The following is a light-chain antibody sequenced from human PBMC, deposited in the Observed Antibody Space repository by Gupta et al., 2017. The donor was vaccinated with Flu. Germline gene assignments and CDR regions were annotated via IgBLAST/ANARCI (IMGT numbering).Light chain of an antibody. J-gene: IGLJ3*02. V-gene: IGLV1-44*01. CDR2: TNS. Sequence: RVTISCSGTTSNIRSNPVNWYQQFPGTVPKLLIHTNSQRPSGVPERFSGSKSGTSASLAISGLRCEDEADYYCAAWDDSLNGWVFGGGTKLTVL. CDR3: AAWDDSLNGWV. CDR1: TSNIRSNP.